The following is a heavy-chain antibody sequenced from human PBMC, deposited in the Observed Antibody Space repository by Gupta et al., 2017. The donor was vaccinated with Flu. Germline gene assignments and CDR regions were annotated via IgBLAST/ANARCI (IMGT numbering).Heavy chain of an antibody. J-gene: IGHJ4*02. Sequence: VSAISGSGGSTYYADSVKGRFTISRDNSKNTLYLQMNSLRAEDTAVYYCAKDRPYSSSPYYFDYWGQGTLVTVSS. CDR3: AKDRPYSSSPYYFDY. CDR2: ISGSGGST. V-gene: IGHV3-23*01. D-gene: IGHD6-6*01.